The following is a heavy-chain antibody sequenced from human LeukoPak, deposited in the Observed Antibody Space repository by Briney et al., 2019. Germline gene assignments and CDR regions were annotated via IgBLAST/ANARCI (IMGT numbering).Heavy chain of an antibody. V-gene: IGHV3-21*04. Sequence: GGSLRLSCAASGFTFSSYSMNWVRQAPGKGLEWVSSISSSSSYIYYADSVKGRFTISRDNAKNSLYLQMNSLRAEDTAVYYCARGGEYQRALDVWGKGTTVTVSS. CDR2: ISSSSSYI. J-gene: IGHJ6*04. D-gene: IGHD2-2*01. CDR3: ARGGEYQRALDV. CDR1: GFTFSSYS.